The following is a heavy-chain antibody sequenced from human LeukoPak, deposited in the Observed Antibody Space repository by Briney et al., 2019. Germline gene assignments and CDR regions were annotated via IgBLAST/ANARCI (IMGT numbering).Heavy chain of an antibody. CDR3: ARDELRGYGMDV. J-gene: IGHJ6*02. CDR1: GYTFTSYV. CDR2: INAGNGNT. V-gene: IGHV1-3*01. Sequence: ASVEVSCKASGYTFTSYVMHWVRQAPGQRLEWMGWINAGNGNTKYSQKFQGRVTITRDTSASTAYMELSSLRSEDTAVYYCARDELRGYGMDVWGQGTTVTVSS. D-gene: IGHD1-26*01.